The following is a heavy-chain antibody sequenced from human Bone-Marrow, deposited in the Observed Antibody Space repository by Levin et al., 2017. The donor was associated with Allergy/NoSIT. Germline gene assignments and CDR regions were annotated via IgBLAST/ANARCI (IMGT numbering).Heavy chain of an antibody. Sequence: GESLKISCAASGFTFSSYGMHWVRQAPGKGLEWVAVISYDGSNKYYADSVKGRFTISRDNSKNTLYLQMNSLRAEDTAVYYCAKDLSPPSTIFGVVIHEDYGMDVWGQGTTVTVSS. D-gene: IGHD3-3*01. CDR2: ISYDGSNK. CDR3: AKDLSPPSTIFGVVIHEDYGMDV. V-gene: IGHV3-30*18. J-gene: IGHJ6*02. CDR1: GFTFSSYG.